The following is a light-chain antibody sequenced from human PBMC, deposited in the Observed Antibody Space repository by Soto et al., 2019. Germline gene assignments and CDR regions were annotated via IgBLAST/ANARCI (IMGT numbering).Light chain of an antibody. V-gene: IGKV3-15*01. CDR3: QQYNTFWT. J-gene: IGKJ1*01. CDR1: QSVSSN. Sequence: EIVMTQSPATLSVSPGERATLSCRASQSVSSNLAWYQQKPGQAPRLLIYGASTRATGIPARFSGSGSGTEFTLTISNLQPDDIATYYCQQYNTFWTFGQGTKVDIK. CDR2: GAS.